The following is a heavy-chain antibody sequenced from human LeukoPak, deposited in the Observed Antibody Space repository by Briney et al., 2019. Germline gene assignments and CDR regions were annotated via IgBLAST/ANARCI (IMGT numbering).Heavy chain of an antibody. J-gene: IGHJ6*02. D-gene: IGHD6-13*01. CDR1: GFIFSSYG. CDR3: AKSIAAAGGVDYYGMDV. V-gene: IGHV3-30*18. Sequence: GGSLRLSCAASGFIFSSYGMHWVRQAPGKGLEWVAVISYDGSNKYYADSVKGRFTISRDNSKNTLYLQMNSLRAEDTAVYYCAKSIAAAGGVDYYGMDVWGQGTTVTVSS. CDR2: ISYDGSNK.